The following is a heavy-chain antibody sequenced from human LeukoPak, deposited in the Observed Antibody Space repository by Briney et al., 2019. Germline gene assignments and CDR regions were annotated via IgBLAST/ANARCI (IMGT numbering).Heavy chain of an antibody. V-gene: IGHV4-39*07. D-gene: IGHD5-12*01. J-gene: IGHJ3*02. CDR1: GDSISSSSYY. CDR3: AQYSGYDFDAFDI. Sequence: PSETLSLTCTVSGDSISSSSYYWAWIRQPPGKGLEWIGSIYYSGSTYYNPSLKSRVTISADASKNQFSLKLTSVTAADTAVYYCAQYSGYDFDAFDIWGQGTMVTVSS. CDR2: IYYSGST.